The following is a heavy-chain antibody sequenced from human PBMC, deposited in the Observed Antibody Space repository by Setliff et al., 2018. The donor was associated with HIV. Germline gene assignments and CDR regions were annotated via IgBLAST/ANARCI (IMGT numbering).Heavy chain of an antibody. V-gene: IGHV4-30-4*01. CDR1: GDSISSESSF. Sequence: SETLSLTCSVSGDSISSESSFWSWVRQYPGKGLELIGYISHSGNTYYTPSLESRITLSVDTSNNQFSLILSPVTAADTAVYYCARQTGLRGYYGSNSLYYFDYWGKGMLVTVSS. CDR3: ARQTGLRGYYGSNSLYYFDY. CDR2: ISHSGNT. D-gene: IGHD3-10*01. J-gene: IGHJ4*02.